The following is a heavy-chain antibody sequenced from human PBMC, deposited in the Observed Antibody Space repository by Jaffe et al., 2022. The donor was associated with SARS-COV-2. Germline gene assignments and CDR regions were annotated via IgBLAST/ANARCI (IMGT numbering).Heavy chain of an antibody. CDR2: IYPGDSDT. V-gene: IGHV5-51*01. Sequence: EVQLVQSGAEVKKPGESLKISCKGSGYSFTSYWIGWVRQMPGKGLEWMGIIYPGDSDTRYSPSFQGQVTISADKSISTAYLQWSSLKASDTAMYYCARLGDSGYSSSWAWYYGMDVWGQGTTVTVSS. J-gene: IGHJ6*02. D-gene: IGHD6-13*01. CDR1: GYSFTSYW. CDR3: ARLGDSGYSSSWAWYYGMDV.